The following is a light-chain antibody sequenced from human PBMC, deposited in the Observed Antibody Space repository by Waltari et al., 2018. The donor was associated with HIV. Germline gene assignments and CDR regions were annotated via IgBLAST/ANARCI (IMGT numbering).Light chain of an antibody. J-gene: IGLJ3*02. CDR3: AAWDESLNAWV. CDR2: SNN. Sequence: QSVLPQPPSASGTPGQRVTISCSGSRSNIGSNDVNWYQQVPGTAPKFLMYSNNKRPSGVPDRFSGSKSGTSASLAISVLQSDDEADYYCAAWDESLNAWVFGGGTRLTVL. V-gene: IGLV1-44*01. CDR1: RSNIGSND.